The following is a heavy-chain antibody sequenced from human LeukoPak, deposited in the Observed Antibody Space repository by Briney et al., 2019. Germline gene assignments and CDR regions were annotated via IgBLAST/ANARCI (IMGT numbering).Heavy chain of an antibody. CDR1: GFTFSSYS. CDR3: ARDHAGDAYGMDV. CDR2: NSSSSSNI. Sequence: GGSLRLSCAASGFTFSSYSMNWVPQAPGRGREWVTSNSSSSSNIYYADSVKGRYTISRDNDEHSLSPEVKSLRAEDTAVYYCARDHAGDAYGMDVWGQGTTVTVSS. J-gene: IGHJ6*02. V-gene: IGHV3-21*01.